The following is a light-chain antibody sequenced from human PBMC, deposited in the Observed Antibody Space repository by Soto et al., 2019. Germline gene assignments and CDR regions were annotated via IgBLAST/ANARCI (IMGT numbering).Light chain of an antibody. CDR2: EVS. J-gene: IGLJ2*01. Sequence: QPALTQPPSASGSPGQSVTISCTGTSSDVGAYNFVSWYQQHPGKAPKLMISEVSKRPSGVPDRFSGSKSGNTASLTVSGLQAEDEADYYCSSFAGSNNFVFGGGTKLTVL. CDR1: SSDVGAYNF. CDR3: SSFAGSNNFV. V-gene: IGLV2-8*01.